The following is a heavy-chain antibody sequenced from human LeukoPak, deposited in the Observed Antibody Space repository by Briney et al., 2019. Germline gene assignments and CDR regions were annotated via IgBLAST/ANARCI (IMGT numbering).Heavy chain of an antibody. CDR2: ISSSSSYI. CDR3: ARAFAPFYVWGSYRPPDSFDY. CDR1: GFTFSSYS. V-gene: IGHV3-21*01. D-gene: IGHD3-16*02. Sequence: PGGSLRLSCAASGFTFSSYSMNWVRHAPGKGLEWVSSISSSSSYIYYADSVKRRFTISRDNAKNTLYLQMNSLRAEDTGVYYCARAFAPFYVWGSYRPPDSFDYWGQGTLVTVSS. J-gene: IGHJ4*02.